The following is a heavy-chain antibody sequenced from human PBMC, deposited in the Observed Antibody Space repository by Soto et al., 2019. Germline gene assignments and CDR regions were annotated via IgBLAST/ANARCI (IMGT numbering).Heavy chain of an antibody. CDR1: GCTFSSYA. V-gene: IGHV3-23*01. Sequence: PEGSLRLTWVAYGCTFSSYAMSWIRQAPGTGLEWVSGISGNGGGTHYADSVKGRFTISRDNSNNTLYLQMNGLRAEDTALYYCARDIGDQTSRWTAAFDIWGQGTMFSV. J-gene: IGHJ3*02. D-gene: IGHD6-13*01. CDR2: ISGNGGGT. CDR3: ARDIGDQTSRWTAAFDI.